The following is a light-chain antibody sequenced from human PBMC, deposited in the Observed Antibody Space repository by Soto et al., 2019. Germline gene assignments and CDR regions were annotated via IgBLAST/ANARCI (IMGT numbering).Light chain of an antibody. CDR2: AAS. Sequence: DIQMTQSPSTLSAAVGDRVTITCRASQSFNNWLAWYQQKPGKAPKLLIYAASSLETGVPSRFSGSGSGTEFTLTISSLQPDDFATYYCQQYNSFSLTFCQGTNVDIK. CDR1: QSFNNW. V-gene: IGKV1-5*01. CDR3: QQYNSFSLT. J-gene: IGKJ1*01.